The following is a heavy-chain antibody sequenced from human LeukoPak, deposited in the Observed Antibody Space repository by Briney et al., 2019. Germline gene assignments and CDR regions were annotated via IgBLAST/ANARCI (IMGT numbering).Heavy chain of an antibody. D-gene: IGHD2-2*03. J-gene: IGHJ4*01. CDR1: GFTFSSYA. Sequence: PGGSLRLSCAASGFTFSSYAMNWVRQAPGKGLEWVGFIRSKEYGGTIEYAASVKGRFTISRDDSTSIAYLQMNSLKIEDTAVYYCTRDRGVGYAISWRGGLYNFDYWGHGTLVTVSS. V-gene: IGHV3-49*04. CDR3: TRDRGVGYAISWRGGLYNFDY. CDR2: IRSKEYGGTI.